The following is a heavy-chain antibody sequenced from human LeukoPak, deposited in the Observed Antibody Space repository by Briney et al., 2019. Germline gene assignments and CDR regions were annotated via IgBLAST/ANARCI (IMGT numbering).Heavy chain of an antibody. CDR3: ARGHLGDSSGYYYGGEFDY. CDR1: GGTFSSYA. Sequence: ASVKVSCKASGGTFSSYAISWVRQAPGQGLEWMGGIIPIFGTANYAQKFQGRVTITTDESTSTACMELSSLRSEDTAVYYCARGHLGDSSGYYYGGEFDYWGQGTLVTVSS. D-gene: IGHD3-22*01. V-gene: IGHV1-69*05. CDR2: IIPIFGTA. J-gene: IGHJ4*02.